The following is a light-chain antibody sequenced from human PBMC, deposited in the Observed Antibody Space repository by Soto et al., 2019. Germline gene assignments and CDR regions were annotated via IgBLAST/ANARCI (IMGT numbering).Light chain of an antibody. CDR2: GAS. CDR3: QQYNNWPRAN. Sequence: QSPATHSKSTGERATLSCRASQSVSSNLAWYQQKPGQAPRLLIYGASTRATGIPARFSGSGSGTEFTLTISSLQSEDFGVYYCQQYNNWPRANFGGGTKVDIK. V-gene: IGKV3-15*01. J-gene: IGKJ4*01. CDR1: QSVSSN.